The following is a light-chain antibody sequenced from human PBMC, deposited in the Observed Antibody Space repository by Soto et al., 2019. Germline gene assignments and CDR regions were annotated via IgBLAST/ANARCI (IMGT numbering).Light chain of an antibody. CDR3: QQYNNWPPIT. CDR1: QSVTSN. V-gene: IGKV3-15*01. CDR2: GAS. Sequence: EIVLTQSPGTLSLSPWERATLSCRASQSVTSNLAWYQQKPGQAPRLLIYGASTRATGIPARFSGSGSGTEFTLTISSLQSEDFAVYFCQQYNNWPPITFGQGTRLEI. J-gene: IGKJ5*01.